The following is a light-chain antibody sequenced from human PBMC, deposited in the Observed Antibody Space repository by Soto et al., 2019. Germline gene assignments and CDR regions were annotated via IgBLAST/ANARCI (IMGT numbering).Light chain of an antibody. CDR3: QQCGGSPT. J-gene: IGKJ1*01. Sequence: LSQAPATLSLSPAPRASLSCRASQSVSSYLAWYQQKPGQAPRLLIYGASNRATGIPDRFSGSGSGTDFTLTISRLEPEDFAMYYCQQCGGSPTFGQGTKVDIK. CDR1: QSVSSY. CDR2: GAS. V-gene: IGKV3-20*01.